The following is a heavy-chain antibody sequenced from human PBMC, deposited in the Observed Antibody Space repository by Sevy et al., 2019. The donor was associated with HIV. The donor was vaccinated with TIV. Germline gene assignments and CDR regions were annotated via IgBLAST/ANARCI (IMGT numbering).Heavy chain of an antibody. D-gene: IGHD3-22*01. CDR2: ISYDGSNK. J-gene: IGHJ4*02. V-gene: IGHV3-30-3*01. CDR3: ARGAPHRYYYDTSGYSGKGNFDY. Sequence: GGSLRLSCAASGFTFSSYAMHWVRQAPGKGLEWVAVISYDGSNKYYADSVKGRFTISRDNSKNTLYLQMNSLRAEDKVEYYCARGAPHRYYYDTSGYSGKGNFDYWGQGTLVTVSS. CDR1: GFTFSSYA.